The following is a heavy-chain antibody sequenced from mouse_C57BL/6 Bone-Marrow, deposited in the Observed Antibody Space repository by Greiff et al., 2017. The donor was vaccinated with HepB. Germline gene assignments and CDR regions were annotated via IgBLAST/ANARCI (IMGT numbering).Heavy chain of an antibody. D-gene: IGHD2-1*01. CDR2: IYPGSGST. Sequence: QVQLQQPGAELVKPGASVKMSCKASGYTFTSYWITWVKQRPGQGLEWIGDIYPGSGSTNYNEKFKSKATMTVDTSSSTAYMQLSSLTSEDSAVYYCARFCYGNLAWFAYWGKGTLVTVAA. CDR1: GYTFTSYW. V-gene: IGHV1-55*01. CDR3: ARFCYGNLAWFAY. J-gene: IGHJ3*01.